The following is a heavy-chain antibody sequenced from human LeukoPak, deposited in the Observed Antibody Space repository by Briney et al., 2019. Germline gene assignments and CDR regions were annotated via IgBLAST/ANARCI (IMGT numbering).Heavy chain of an antibody. CDR1: GGSFSGYY. CDR2: INHSGST. CDR3: ARVTVGALDY. V-gene: IGHV4-34*01. Sequence: SETLSLTCAVYGGSFSGYYWSWIRQPPGKGLEWIGEINHSGSTNYNPSLKSRVTISVDTSKNQFSLNLRSVTAADTAVYYCARVTVGALDYWGQGTLVTVSS. J-gene: IGHJ4*02. D-gene: IGHD1-26*01.